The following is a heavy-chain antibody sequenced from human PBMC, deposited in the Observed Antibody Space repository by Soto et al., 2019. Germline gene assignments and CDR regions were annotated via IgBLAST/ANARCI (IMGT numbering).Heavy chain of an antibody. CDR3: ARVTGFGTSDY. D-gene: IGHD3-3*01. CDR2: INHSGST. CDR1: GGSFSGYY. J-gene: IGHJ4*02. V-gene: IGHV4-34*01. Sequence: QVQLQQWGAGLLKPSETLSLTCAVYGGSFSGYYWSWIRQPPGKGLEWIGEINHSGSTNYNPSLTSRVTISVDTSKSQFSLKLSSVTAADTAVYYCARVTGFGTSDYWGQGTLVTVSS.